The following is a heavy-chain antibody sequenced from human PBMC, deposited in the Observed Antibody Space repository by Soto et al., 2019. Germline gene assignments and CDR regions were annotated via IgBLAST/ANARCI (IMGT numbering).Heavy chain of an antibody. V-gene: IGHV1-18*01. D-gene: IGHD6-6*01. CDR1: GYTFTNYG. Sequence: QVPLLQSGAEVKKPGASVKVSCKASGYTFTNYGITWVRQAPGQGLEWMGGIGAYNGNTHYTQRLQGRVTMTTDTSTSTAYRELRGLRSDDTAVYYCARVRQLVGYCYYYMDVWGKGTTVTVSS. CDR2: IGAYNGNT. J-gene: IGHJ6*03. CDR3: ARVRQLVGYCYYYMDV.